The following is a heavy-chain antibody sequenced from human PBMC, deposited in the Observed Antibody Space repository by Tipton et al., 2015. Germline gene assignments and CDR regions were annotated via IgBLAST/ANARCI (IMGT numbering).Heavy chain of an antibody. CDR3: ARGDSGNYYDSTGDYFPNWFDP. CDR1: GGSISSSSYY. J-gene: IGHJ5*02. D-gene: IGHD3-22*01. V-gene: IGHV4-39*07. Sequence: LRLSCTVSGGSISSSSYYWGWIRQPPGKGLEWIGTIYYSGNTYYSQSLQSRVTISVDTSKNQFSLKLRSMSAADTAVYYCARGDSGNYYDSTGDYFPNWFDPWGQGTLVTVSS. CDR2: IYYSGNT.